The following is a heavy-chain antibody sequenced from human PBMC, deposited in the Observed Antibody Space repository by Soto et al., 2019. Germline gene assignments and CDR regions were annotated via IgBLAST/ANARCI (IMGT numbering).Heavy chain of an antibody. Sequence: SQTLSLTCAISGDSVSSNSAAWNWIRQSPSRGLEWLGRTYYRSKWTNDYALSVEGRITINPDTSKNQFSLQLNSLTPEDTAVCYCARGYAFDIWGQGTMVTVSS. CDR2: TYYRSKWTN. D-gene: IGHD1-1*01. V-gene: IGHV6-1*01. J-gene: IGHJ3*02. CDR3: ARGYAFDI. CDR1: GDSVSSNSAA.